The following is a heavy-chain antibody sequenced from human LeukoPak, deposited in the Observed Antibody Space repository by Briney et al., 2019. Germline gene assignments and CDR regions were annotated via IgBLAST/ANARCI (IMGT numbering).Heavy chain of an antibody. J-gene: IGHJ4*02. CDR3: ASAVGYASFDY. V-gene: IGHV3-48*01. D-gene: IGHD5-12*01. CDR2: ISSSSSTI. Sequence: PGGSLRLSCAASGFTFSSYSMNWVRQAPGKGLEWVSYISSSSSTIYYADSVKGRFTISRDNAKNSLYLQMNSLRAEDTAVYYCASAVGYASFDYWGQGTLVTVSS. CDR1: GFTFSSYS.